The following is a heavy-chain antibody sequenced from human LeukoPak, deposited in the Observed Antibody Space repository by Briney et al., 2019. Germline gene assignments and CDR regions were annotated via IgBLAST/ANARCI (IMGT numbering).Heavy chain of an antibody. CDR1: GFIVSSNY. D-gene: IGHD1-26*01. Sequence: GGSLRLSCAASGFIVSSNYMSWVRQAPGKGLEWVSYISSSGSTIYYADSVKGRFTISRDNAKNSLYLQMNSLRAEDTAVYYCAREEGYSGSYYNWGQGTLVTVSS. CDR3: AREEGYSGSYYN. J-gene: IGHJ4*02. CDR2: ISSSGSTI. V-gene: IGHV3-11*01.